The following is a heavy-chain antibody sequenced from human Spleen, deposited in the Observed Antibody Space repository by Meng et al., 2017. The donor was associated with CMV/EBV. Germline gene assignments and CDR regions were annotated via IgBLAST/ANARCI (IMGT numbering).Heavy chain of an antibody. CDR1: GYTFTSYA. D-gene: IGHD1-7*01. V-gene: IGHV1-3*01. CDR3: ARDGLELTYYFDY. J-gene: IGHJ4*02. CDR2: INAGNGNT. Sequence: CKASGYTFTSYAMHWVRQAPGQRLEWMRWINAGNGNTKYSQKFQGRVTITRDTSASTAYMELSSLRSEDTAVYYCARDGLELTYYFDYWGQGTLVTVSS.